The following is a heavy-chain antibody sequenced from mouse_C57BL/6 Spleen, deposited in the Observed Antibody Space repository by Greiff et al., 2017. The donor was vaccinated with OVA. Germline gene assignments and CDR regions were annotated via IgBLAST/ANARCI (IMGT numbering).Heavy chain of an antibody. Sequence: EVQLVESGGGLVKPGGSLKLSCAASGFTFSSYAMSWVRQTPEKRLEWVATISDGGSYTYYPDNVKGRFTISRDNAKNNLYLQVSHLTSEDTAMYYCAREGYSDPFAYWGKGTLVTVAA. D-gene: IGHD2-13*01. CDR2: ISDGGSYT. V-gene: IGHV5-4*01. CDR3: AREGYSDPFAY. CDR1: GFTFSSYA. J-gene: IGHJ3*01.